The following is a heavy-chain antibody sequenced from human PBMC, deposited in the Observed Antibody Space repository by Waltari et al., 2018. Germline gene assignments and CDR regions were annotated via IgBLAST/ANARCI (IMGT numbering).Heavy chain of an antibody. V-gene: IGHV4-34*01. CDR2: INHSGST. CDR3: ARAPETHDAFDI. CDR1: GGSFSGYY. J-gene: IGHJ3*02. Sequence: QVQLQQWGAGLLKPSETLSLTCAVYGGSFSGYYWSWIRQPPGKGLEWIGEINHSGSTYYNPSLKSRVTISVDTSKNQFSLKLSSVTAADTAVYYCARAPETHDAFDIWGQGTMVTVSS.